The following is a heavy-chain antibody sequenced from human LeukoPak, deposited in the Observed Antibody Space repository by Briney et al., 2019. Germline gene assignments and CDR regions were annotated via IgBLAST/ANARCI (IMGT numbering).Heavy chain of an antibody. CDR1: GYSFIGYY. V-gene: IGHV1-2*02. J-gene: IGHJ6*02. CDR2: INPYSGDT. Sequence: ASVKVSCKASGYSFIGYYIHWLRQAPGQGLEWMGWINPYSGDTNYAQKFQGRVTMTRDTSISTAYMELSRLRSDDTAVYYCARGLQLVPAAPYYYYYYGMDVWGQGTTVTVSS. CDR3: ARGLQLVPAAPYYYYYYGMDV. D-gene: IGHD2-2*01.